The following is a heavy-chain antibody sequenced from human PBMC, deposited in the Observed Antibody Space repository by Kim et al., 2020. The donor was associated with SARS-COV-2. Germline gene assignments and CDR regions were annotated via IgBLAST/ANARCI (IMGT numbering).Heavy chain of an antibody. V-gene: IGHV3-7*01. CDR2: IRQDGSAR. CDR1: GFSFSNYW. Sequence: GGSLRLSCAASGFSFSNYWMSWVRQAPGKGLEWVATIRQDGSARYYAPSLKGRFTISRDNAKNSLSLQIYSLGAEDTGVYYCARDSLYCGGDCSFSDYWGQG. J-gene: IGHJ4*02. CDR3: ARDSLYCGGDCSFSDY. D-gene: IGHD2-21*01.